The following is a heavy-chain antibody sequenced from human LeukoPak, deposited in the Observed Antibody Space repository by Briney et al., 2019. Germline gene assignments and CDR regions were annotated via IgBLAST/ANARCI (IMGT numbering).Heavy chain of an antibody. Sequence: SETLSLTCTVSGGSISSYYWSWIRQPPGKGLEWIGYIYYSGSTNYNPSLKSRVTISVDTSKNQFSLKLSSVTAADTAVYYCARHKATVVNDAFDIWSQGTMVTVSS. CDR1: GGSISSYY. J-gene: IGHJ3*02. CDR2: IYYSGST. V-gene: IGHV4-59*08. D-gene: IGHD4-23*01. CDR3: ARHKATVVNDAFDI.